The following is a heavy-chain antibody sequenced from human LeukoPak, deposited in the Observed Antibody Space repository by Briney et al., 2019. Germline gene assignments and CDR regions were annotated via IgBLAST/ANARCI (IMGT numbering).Heavy chain of an antibody. D-gene: IGHD5-18*01. CDR3: AKDIGYSSVYGFDY. CDR2: ISWNSGSI. Sequence: LRLSCAASGFTFSSYSMNWVRQAPGKGLEWVSGISWNSGSIGYADSVKGRFTISRDNAKNSLYLQMNSLRAEDTALYYCAKDIGYSSVYGFDYWGQGTLVTVSS. CDR1: GFTFSSYS. J-gene: IGHJ4*02. V-gene: IGHV3-9*01.